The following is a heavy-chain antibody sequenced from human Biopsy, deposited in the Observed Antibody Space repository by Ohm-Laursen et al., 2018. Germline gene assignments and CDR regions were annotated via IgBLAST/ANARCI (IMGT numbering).Heavy chain of an antibody. CDR2: IYGDDNK. V-gene: IGHV2-5*02. CDR3: AHRQKWTFDF. J-gene: IGHJ4*02. Sequence: TQTLTLTRSFSGFSLTNGGLSAGWIRQSPGRALEWLGLIYGDDNKRYSPSLKSRLLITKDTSKNQVVLTLTNVDPVDTGTYYCAHRQKWTFDFWGQGTLVTVSS. D-gene: IGHD1-26*01. CDR1: GFSLTNGGLS.